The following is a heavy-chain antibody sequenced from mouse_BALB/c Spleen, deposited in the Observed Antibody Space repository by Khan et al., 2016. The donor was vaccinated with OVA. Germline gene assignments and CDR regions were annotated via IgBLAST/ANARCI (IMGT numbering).Heavy chain of an antibody. Sequence: EVQLQESGPGLVKPSQSLSLTCTVTGYSITSDYAWDWIRQFPGNKLEWMGYISYGGSTSYNPSLQSRISITRDTSKNQFFLQLNSMTTEDTATYYCARKNYYRYAMDYWGQGTSVTVSS. V-gene: IGHV3-2*02. J-gene: IGHJ4*01. D-gene: IGHD1-1*01. CDR1: GYSITSDYA. CDR2: ISYGGST. CDR3: ARKNYYRYAMDY.